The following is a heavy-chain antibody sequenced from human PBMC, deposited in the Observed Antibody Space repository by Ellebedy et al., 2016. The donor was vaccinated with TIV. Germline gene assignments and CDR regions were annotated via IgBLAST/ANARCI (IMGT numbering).Heavy chain of an antibody. CDR2: VKSDGSTT. J-gene: IGHJ3*02. D-gene: IGHD1-26*01. CDR1: GFSFSNYW. Sequence: GESLKISCAASGFSFSNYWMHWVRQVPGMGLVWVSRVKSDGSTTDYADSVKGRFTISRDNATNMVYLQMNSLRAEDTAVYYCARGTITLPRSAFDIWGQGTMVTVSS. V-gene: IGHV3-74*01. CDR3: ARGTITLPRSAFDI.